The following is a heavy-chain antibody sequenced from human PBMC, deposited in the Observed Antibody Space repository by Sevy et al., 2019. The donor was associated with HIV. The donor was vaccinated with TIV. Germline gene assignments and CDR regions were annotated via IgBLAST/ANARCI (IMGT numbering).Heavy chain of an antibody. CDR1: GVSLNTYW. D-gene: IGHD6-13*01. Sequence: GGSLRLSCAASGVSLNTYWMSWVRQAPGKRLEWVANIKQDGSVTYYVDSVKGRFSISRDNARNFLYLQMNSLRAEDTARYYCVRAVAADGSFWGQGSLVTVSS. J-gene: IGHJ4*02. CDR3: VRAVAADGSF. V-gene: IGHV3-7*01. CDR2: IKQDGSVT.